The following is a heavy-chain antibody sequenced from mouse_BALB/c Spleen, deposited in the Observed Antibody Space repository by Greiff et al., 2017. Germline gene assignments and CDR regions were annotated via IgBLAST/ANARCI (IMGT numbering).Heavy chain of an antibody. CDR3: TRNYYDSSNWYFDV. V-gene: IGHV1-69*02. D-gene: IGHD1-1*01. Sequence: QVQLQQPGAELVRPGASVKLSCKASGYTFTSYWINWVKQRPGQGLEWIGNIYPSDSYTNYNQKFKDKATLTVDKSSSTAYMQLSSPTSEDSAVYYCTRNYYDSSNWYFDVWGAGTTVTVSS. CDR1: GYTFTSYW. J-gene: IGHJ1*01. CDR2: IYPSDSYT.